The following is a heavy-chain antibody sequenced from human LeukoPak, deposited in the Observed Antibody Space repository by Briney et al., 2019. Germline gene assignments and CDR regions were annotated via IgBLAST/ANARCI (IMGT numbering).Heavy chain of an antibody. CDR1: GGSISSGSYY. CDR2: IYTSGST. D-gene: IGHD2-2*01. CDR3: ARWTVDPPSKVVSYGMDV. J-gene: IGHJ6*02. V-gene: IGHV4-61*02. Sequence: PSETLSLTCTVSGGSISSGSYYWSWIRQPAVKGLEWIGRIYTSGSTNYNPSLKSRVTISVDTSKNQFSLKLSSVTAADTAVYYCARWTVDPPSKVVSYGMDVWGQGTTVTVSS.